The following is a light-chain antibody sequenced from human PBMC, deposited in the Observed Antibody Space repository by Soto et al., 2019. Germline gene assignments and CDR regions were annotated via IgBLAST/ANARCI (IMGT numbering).Light chain of an antibody. V-gene: IGKV1-5*01. CDR3: QQYNSWWT. CDR2: DAS. CDR1: QGISSW. J-gene: IGKJ1*01. Sequence: IQLTQSPSSLSASVGDRVTIACRASQGISSWLAWYQQKPGKAPKLLIYDASSLESGVPSRFSGSGSGTEFTLTISSLQPDDFATYYCQQYNSWWTFGQGTKVDIK.